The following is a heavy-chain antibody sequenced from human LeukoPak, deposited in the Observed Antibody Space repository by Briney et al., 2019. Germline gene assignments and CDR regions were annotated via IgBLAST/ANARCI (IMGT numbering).Heavy chain of an antibody. Sequence: GRSLRLSCAASGFTFSSYGMHWVRQAPGKGLEWVAVISYDGANKYYADSVKGRFTTSRDSSKSTLYLQMSSLRAEDTAVYYCAKASGVPWADYAFDIWGQGTMVTVSS. V-gene: IGHV3-30*18. CDR2: ISYDGANK. D-gene: IGHD3-10*01. J-gene: IGHJ3*02. CDR3: AKASGVPWADYAFDI. CDR1: GFTFSSYG.